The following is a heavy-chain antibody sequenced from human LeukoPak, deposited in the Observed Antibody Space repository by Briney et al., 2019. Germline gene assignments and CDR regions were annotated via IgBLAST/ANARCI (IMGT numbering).Heavy chain of an antibody. Sequence: SQTLSLTCTVSGGSISSGDYYWRWLRQPPGRGLEWFGYIYYSGSTYYNPSLKSRVTISVDTSQNQLSLKLSSVTAADTAVYCCARAAWDCSGGSCPFDYGGEGTLVTVSS. CDR2: IYYSGST. V-gene: IGHV4-30-4*01. J-gene: IGHJ4*02. CDR3: ARAAWDCSGGSCPFDY. CDR1: GGSISSGDYY. D-gene: IGHD2-15*01.